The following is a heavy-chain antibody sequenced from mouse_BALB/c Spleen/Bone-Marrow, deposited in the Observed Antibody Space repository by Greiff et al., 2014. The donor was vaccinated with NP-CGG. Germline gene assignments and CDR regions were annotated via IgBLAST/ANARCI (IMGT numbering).Heavy chain of an antibody. CDR3: AGPAWFAY. CDR2: INPFNGGA. V-gene: IGHV1-14*01. J-gene: IGHJ3*01. CDR1: GYTFTSYV. Sequence: EVQVVESGPELAKPGASVKMSCKASGYTFTSYVMHWVKQKPGQGLEWIGFINPFNGGAKYNEKFRGKATLTSDKSSSTAYMELSSLTSEDSAVYYCAGPAWFAYWGRGTLVTVSA.